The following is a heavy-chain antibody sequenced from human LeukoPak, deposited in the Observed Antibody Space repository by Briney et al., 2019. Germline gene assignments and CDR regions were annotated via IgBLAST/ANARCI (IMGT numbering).Heavy chain of an antibody. CDR1: GFTFSSYG. V-gene: IGHV3-30*03. Sequence: GGSLRLSCAASGFTFSSYGMHWVRQAPGKGLEWVAVISYDGSNKYYRDSVKGRFTIYRDNSKNTLYLQMNSLRAEDTAVYYCAISGPAAAGTYYYYGMDVWDKGTTVTVSS. CDR3: AISGPAAAGTYYYYGMDV. D-gene: IGHD6-13*01. CDR2: ISYDGSNK. J-gene: IGHJ6*04.